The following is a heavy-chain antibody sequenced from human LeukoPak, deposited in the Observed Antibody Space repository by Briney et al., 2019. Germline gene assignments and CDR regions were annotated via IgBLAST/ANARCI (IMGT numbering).Heavy chain of an antibody. D-gene: IGHD3-10*01. CDR2: ISGSGGST. CDR1: GFTFSSYS. V-gene: IGHV3-23*01. J-gene: IGHJ4*02. CDR3: AKEIDGYGSGMIDY. Sequence: GGSLRLSCAASGFTFSSYSMNWVRQAPGKGLEWVSAISGSGGSTYYADSVKGRFTISRDNSKNTLYLQMNSLRAEDTAVYYCAKEIDGYGSGMIDYWGQGTLVTVSS.